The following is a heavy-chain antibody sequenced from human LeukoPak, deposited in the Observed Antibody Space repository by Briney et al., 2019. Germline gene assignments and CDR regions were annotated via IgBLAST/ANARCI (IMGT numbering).Heavy chain of an antibody. J-gene: IGHJ3*02. CDR2: INPNSGGT. D-gene: IGHD4-17*01. V-gene: IGHV1-2*02. Sequence: GASVKVSCKASGGTFSSYAISWVRQAPGHGLEWMGWINPNSGGTNSAQKFQGRVTMTRDTSISTAYMELSRLRSDDTAVYYCAREAFTTVTSATDAFDIWGQGTMVTVS. CDR3: AREAFTTVTSATDAFDI. CDR1: GGTFSSYA.